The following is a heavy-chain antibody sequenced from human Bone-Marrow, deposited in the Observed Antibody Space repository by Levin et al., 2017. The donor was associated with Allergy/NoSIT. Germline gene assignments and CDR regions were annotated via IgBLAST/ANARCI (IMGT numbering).Heavy chain of an antibody. Sequence: SCNVSGGSINSGDSYWSWIRQPPGKGLEWIGYIYYSGSTYYNPSLKSRITISIDTSKSQFSLQLSPGTAADTAVYYCARLSLTFYDILTGYYSPIGTFDYWGQGTLVTVSS. J-gene: IGHJ4*02. D-gene: IGHD3-9*01. CDR3: ARLSLTFYDILTGYYSPIGTFDY. V-gene: IGHV4-30-4*01. CDR1: GGSINSGDSY. CDR2: IYYSGST.